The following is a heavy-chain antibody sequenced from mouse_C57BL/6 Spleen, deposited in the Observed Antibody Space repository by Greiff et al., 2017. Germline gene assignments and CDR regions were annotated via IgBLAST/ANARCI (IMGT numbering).Heavy chain of an antibody. J-gene: IGHJ4*01. CDR1: GYTFTSYG. CDR2: IYPRSGNT. CDR3: AISEIYYDYDGPFYAMDY. V-gene: IGHV1-81*01. Sequence: VQLQQSGAELARPGASVKLSCKASGYTFTSYGISWVKQRTGQGLEWIGEIYPRSGNTYYNEKFKGKATLPADKSSSTAYMELRSLTSEDSAVYFCAISEIYYDYDGPFYAMDYWGQGTSVTVSS. D-gene: IGHD2-4*01.